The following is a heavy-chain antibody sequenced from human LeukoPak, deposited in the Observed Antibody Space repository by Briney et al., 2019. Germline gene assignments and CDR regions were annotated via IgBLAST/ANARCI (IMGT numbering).Heavy chain of an antibody. Sequence: GASVKVSCKASGYTFTSYGISWVRQAPGQGLEWMGWISAYNGNTNYAQKLQGRVTMTTDTSTSTAYMELRSLRSDDTAVYYCARDYCSGGSCPYYFDYWGQGTLVTASS. CDR1: GYTFTSYG. J-gene: IGHJ4*02. D-gene: IGHD2-15*01. V-gene: IGHV1-18*01. CDR2: ISAYNGNT. CDR3: ARDYCSGGSCPYYFDY.